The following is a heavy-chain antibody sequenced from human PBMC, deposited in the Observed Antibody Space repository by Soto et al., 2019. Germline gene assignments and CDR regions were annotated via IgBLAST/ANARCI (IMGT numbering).Heavy chain of an antibody. J-gene: IGHJ5*02. Sequence: PSETLSLTCVVSGYSISSGHHWGWVRQPPGKGLEWIGLMYQSGTTYYNPPLKSRVTMTVDTSKNQFSLNLNSVSAADTAVYYCARRSSGSYGWFDPWGQGTLVPVSS. CDR2: MYQSGTT. CDR3: ARRSSGSYGWFDP. CDR1: GYSISSGHH. V-gene: IGHV4-38-2*01. D-gene: IGHD1-26*01.